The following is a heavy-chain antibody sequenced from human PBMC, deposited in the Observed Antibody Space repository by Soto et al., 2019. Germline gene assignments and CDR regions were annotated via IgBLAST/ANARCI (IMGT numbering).Heavy chain of an antibody. V-gene: IGHV1-8*01. J-gene: IGHJ4*02. CDR1: GYTFTSYG. CDR3: ARGPLTLFDRDGYNSAYFDY. D-gene: IGHD5-12*01. CDR2: MNPNSGNT. Sequence: ASVKVSCKASGYTFTSYGINWVRQATGQGLEWMGWMNPNSGNTGYAQKFQGRVTMTRNTSISTAYMELSSLRSEDTAVYYCARGPLTLFDRDGYNSAYFDYWGQGTLVTVSS.